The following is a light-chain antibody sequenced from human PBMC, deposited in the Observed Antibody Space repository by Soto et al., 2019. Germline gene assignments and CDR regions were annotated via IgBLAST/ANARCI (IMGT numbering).Light chain of an antibody. V-gene: IGKV1-5*01. CDR2: DAS. J-gene: IGKJ1*01. CDR3: QQYNTYSPERT. CDR1: QSIGRW. Sequence: DIQMTQSPSTLSAFVGDRVTITCRASQSIGRWLAWYQQKPGKAPKLLIYDASSLESGVPSRSSGSGSGTEFTLTISSLQPDDFATYYCQQYNTYSPERTFGQGTKVDIK.